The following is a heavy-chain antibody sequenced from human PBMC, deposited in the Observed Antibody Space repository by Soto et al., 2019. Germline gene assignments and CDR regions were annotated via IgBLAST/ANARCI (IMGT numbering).Heavy chain of an antibody. Sequence: PSDTLSLTCTVSGGSISSGGYYWSWIRQHPGKGLEWIGYIYYSGSTYYNPSLKSRVTIAVDPSKNQFPLKLSSVTAADTAVHYCARGQRCSSTSCYGNNRFDPWGQGTQVTVSS. J-gene: IGHJ5*02. CDR1: GGSISSGGYY. CDR2: IYYSGST. D-gene: IGHD2-2*01. CDR3: ARGQRCSSTSCYGNNRFDP. V-gene: IGHV4-31*03.